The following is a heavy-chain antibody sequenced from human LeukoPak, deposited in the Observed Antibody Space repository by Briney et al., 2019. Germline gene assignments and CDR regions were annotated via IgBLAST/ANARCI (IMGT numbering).Heavy chain of an antibody. CDR1: GYTFTSYG. CDR2: ISAYNGNT. Sequence: ASVKVPCKASGYTFTSYGISWVRQAPGQGLEWMGWISAYNGNTNYAQKLQGRVTMTTDTSTSTAYMELRSLRSDDTAVYYCAVGAAYYYDSSGYPFDYWGQGTLVTVSS. J-gene: IGHJ4*02. V-gene: IGHV1-18*01. CDR3: AVGAAYYYDSSGYPFDY. D-gene: IGHD3-22*01.